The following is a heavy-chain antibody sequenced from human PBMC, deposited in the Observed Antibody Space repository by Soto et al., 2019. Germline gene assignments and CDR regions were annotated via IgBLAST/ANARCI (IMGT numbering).Heavy chain of an antibody. CDR1: GGSFSDYY. CDR3: ASYGRGTYYYGYYFHH. D-gene: IGHD3-10*01. J-gene: IGHJ4*02. Sequence: SESLSLTCAVYGGSFSDYYWTWIRQPPGKGLEWIGEIHHSGSTNYNPSLKSRVTISLDTSKNQFSLKLSSVTAADAAVYYCASYGRGTYYYGYYFHHWGQGTPVTVSS. V-gene: IGHV4-34*01. CDR2: IHHSGST.